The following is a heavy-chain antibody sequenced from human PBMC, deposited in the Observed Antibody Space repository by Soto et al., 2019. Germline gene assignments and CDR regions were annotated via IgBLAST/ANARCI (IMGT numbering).Heavy chain of an antibody. CDR3: ARILPSYNAFDI. V-gene: IGHV2-5*02. D-gene: IGHD3-10*01. Sequence: QITLKESGPALVKPTQTLTLTCSVSGISLSSSGVGVGWIRQPPGKALEWLALIYWDDDKRYTPSLKTRVTIXTXXSKNQVVLTITTMDPVDTATYHCARILPSYNAFDIWGQGRMVTVSS. J-gene: IGHJ3*02. CDR2: IYWDDDK. CDR1: GISLSSSGVG.